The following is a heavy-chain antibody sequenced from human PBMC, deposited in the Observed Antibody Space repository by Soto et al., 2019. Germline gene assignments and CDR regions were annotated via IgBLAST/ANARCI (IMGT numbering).Heavy chain of an antibody. V-gene: IGHV3-23*01. CDR1: GFTFSSYA. D-gene: IGHD3-3*01. J-gene: IGHJ6*03. Sequence: GGSLRLSCAASGFTFSSYAMSWVRQAPGKGLEWASLIGGNGDSTYYADSVKGRFTISRDNSKNTLYLQMISLRVEDTAVYYCAKDSRSWTRITIFGVDYMDVWGKGTTVTVSS. CDR2: IGGNGDST. CDR3: AKDSRSWTRITIFGVDYMDV.